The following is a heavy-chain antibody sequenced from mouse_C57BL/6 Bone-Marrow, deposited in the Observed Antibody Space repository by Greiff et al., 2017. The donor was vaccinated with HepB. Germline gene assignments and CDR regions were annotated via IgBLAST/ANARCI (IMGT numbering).Heavy chain of an antibody. CDR2: ISSGSSTI. D-gene: IGHD2-5*01. J-gene: IGHJ3*01. V-gene: IGHV5-17*01. Sequence: EVHLVESGGGLVKPGGSLKLSCAASGFTFSDYGMHWVRQAPEKGLEWVAYISSGSSTIYYADTVKGRFTISRDNAKNTLFLQMTSLRSEDTAMYYCARGQDSNYVLAWFAYWGQGTLVTVSA. CDR1: GFTFSDYG. CDR3: ARGQDSNYVLAWFAY.